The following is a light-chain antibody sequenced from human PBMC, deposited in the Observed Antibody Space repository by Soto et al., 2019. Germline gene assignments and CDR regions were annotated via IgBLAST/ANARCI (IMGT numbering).Light chain of an antibody. J-gene: IGKJ2*01. CDR1: QSVSSSY. V-gene: IGKV3-20*01. CDR3: QQYGSSPYT. CDR2: DAS. Sequence: EIVLTQSPGTLSLSPGERATLSCRASQSVSSSYLAWYQQKPVQAPRLLIYDASNRATGIPDRFSGSGSGTDFTLTISRLQPEEFTVYYCQQYGSSPYTFGQGTKLEIK.